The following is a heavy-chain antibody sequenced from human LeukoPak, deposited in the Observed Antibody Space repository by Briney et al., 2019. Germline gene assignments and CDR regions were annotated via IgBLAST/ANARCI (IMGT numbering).Heavy chain of an antibody. CDR2: ISGSGGST. CDR3: AKSPTYYYDSSGYYYVDY. Sequence: PGGSLRLSCAASGFMFSDYYMGWIRQAPGRGLEWVSAISGSGGSTYYADSVKGRFTISRDNSKNTLFLQMNSLRAEDTAVYYCAKSPTYYYDSSGYYYVDYWGQGTLVTVSS. V-gene: IGHV3-23*01. D-gene: IGHD3-22*01. J-gene: IGHJ4*02. CDR1: GFMFSDYY.